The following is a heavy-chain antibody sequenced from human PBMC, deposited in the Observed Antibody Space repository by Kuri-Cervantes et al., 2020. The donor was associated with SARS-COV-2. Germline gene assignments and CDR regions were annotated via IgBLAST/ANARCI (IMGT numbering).Heavy chain of an antibody. CDR3: ARVVRGVSVHWFDP. Sequence: LSLTCAASGFTFSSYAMSWVRQAPGKGLEWVANIKQDGSEKYYVDSVKGRFTISRDNAKNSLYLQMNSLRAEDTAVYYCARVVRGVSVHWFDPWGQGTLVTVSS. V-gene: IGHV3-7*01. J-gene: IGHJ5*02. D-gene: IGHD3-10*01. CDR2: IKQDGSEK. CDR1: GFTFSSYA.